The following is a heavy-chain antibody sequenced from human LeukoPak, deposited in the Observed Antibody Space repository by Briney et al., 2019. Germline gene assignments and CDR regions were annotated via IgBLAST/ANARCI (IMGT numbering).Heavy chain of an antibody. Sequence: GASVKVSCKASGYTFTSYDINWVRQATGQGLEWMGWMNPDSGNTGYAQKFQGRVTMTRNTSISTAYMELSSLRSEDTAVYYSARAALVEYGDYDRYYYYYYMDVWGKGTTVTISS. J-gene: IGHJ6*03. D-gene: IGHD4-17*01. CDR3: ARAALVEYGDYDRYYYYYYMDV. V-gene: IGHV1-8*01. CDR2: MNPDSGNT. CDR1: GYTFTSYD.